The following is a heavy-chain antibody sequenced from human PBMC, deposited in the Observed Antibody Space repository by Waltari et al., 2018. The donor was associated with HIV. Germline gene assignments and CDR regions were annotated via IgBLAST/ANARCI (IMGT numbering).Heavy chain of an antibody. CDR1: GFNFRSNW. D-gene: IGHD2-2*01. Sequence: DVRLEESGGNLVQPGGSLRLPCAVSGFNFRSNWMHWIRHVPGKGLVWVSHINTDGTETSYIDSVKGRFIISRDNRKNALYLQMNSLKVEDTAMYYCTRDLSTYGHEFDFWGQGTLVTVAS. CDR2: INTDGTET. CDR3: TRDLSTYGHEFDF. J-gene: IGHJ4*02. V-gene: IGHV3-74*01.